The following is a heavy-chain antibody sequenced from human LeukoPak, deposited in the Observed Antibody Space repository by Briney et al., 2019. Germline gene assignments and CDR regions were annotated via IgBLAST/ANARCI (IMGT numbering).Heavy chain of an antibody. J-gene: IGHJ4*02. CDR3: ARRQFLDY. V-gene: IGHV4-59*08. Sequence: SETLSLTCTVSGGSISSYYWSWIRQPPGKGLEWIGFISDRGATNYNPSLKMRVTISVDTSKNQISLKLSSVTAADTAVYFCARRQFLDYWGQGTLVTVSS. CDR1: GGSISSYY. CDR2: ISDRGAT.